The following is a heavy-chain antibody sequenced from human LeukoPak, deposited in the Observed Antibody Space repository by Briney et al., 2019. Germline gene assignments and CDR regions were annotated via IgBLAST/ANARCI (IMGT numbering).Heavy chain of an antibody. D-gene: IGHD3-3*01. J-gene: IGHJ4*02. CDR2: ISWNSGSI. CDR1: GFTFDDYA. Sequence: PGRSLRLSCAASGFTFDDYAMHWVRQAPGKGLEWVSGISWNSGSIGYADSVKGRFTISRDNAKNSLYLQMNSLRAEDTAVYYCARDQEGYDFWSGYSSLWGQGTLVTVSS. CDR3: ARDQEGYDFWSGYSSL. V-gene: IGHV3-9*01.